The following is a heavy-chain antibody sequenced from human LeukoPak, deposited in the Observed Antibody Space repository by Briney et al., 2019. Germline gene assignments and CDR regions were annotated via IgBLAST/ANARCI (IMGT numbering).Heavy chain of an antibody. J-gene: IGHJ4*02. Sequence: PSETLSLTCTVSGGSISSYYWSWIRQPPGKGLEWIGYIYYSGSTNYNPSLKSRVTISVDRSKNQFSLKLSSVTAADTAVYYCARANFAGSYYFDYWGQGTLVTVSS. CDR1: GGSISSYY. CDR3: ARANFAGSYYFDY. V-gene: IGHV4-59*12. CDR2: IYYSGST. D-gene: IGHD3-10*01.